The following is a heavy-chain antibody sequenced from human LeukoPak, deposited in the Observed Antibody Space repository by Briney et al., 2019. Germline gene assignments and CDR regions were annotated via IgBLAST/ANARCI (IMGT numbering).Heavy chain of an antibody. J-gene: IGHJ4*02. CDR3: ARGRGGYCSGGSCYSTRFDY. Sequence: SETLSLTCAVYGGSFSGYYRSWIRQPPGKGLEWIGEINHSGSTNYNPSLKSRVTISVDTSKNQFSLKLSSVTAADTAVYYCARGRGGYCSGGSCYSTRFDYWGQGTLVTVSS. CDR1: GGSFSGYY. D-gene: IGHD2-15*01. CDR2: INHSGST. V-gene: IGHV4-34*01.